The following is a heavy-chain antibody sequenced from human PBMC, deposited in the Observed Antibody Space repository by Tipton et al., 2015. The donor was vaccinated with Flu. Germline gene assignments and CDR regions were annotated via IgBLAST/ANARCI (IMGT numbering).Heavy chain of an antibody. CDR2: IYTSGST. V-gene: IGHV4-38-2*01. CDR3: ASGYSYGVYYYYGMDV. Sequence: TLSLTCSVSGDSLRSDYFWGWIRQPPGRGLEWIGNIYTSGSTNYNPSLKSRVTMSVDTSKNQFSLKLSSVTAADTAVYYCASGYSYGVYYYYGMDVWGQGTTVTVSS. J-gene: IGHJ6*02. D-gene: IGHD5-18*01. CDR1: GDSLRSDYF.